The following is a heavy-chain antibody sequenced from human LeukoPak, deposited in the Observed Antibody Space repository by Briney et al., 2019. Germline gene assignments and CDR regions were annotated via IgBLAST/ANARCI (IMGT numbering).Heavy chain of an antibody. CDR2: IYTSGST. CDR1: GGSISSYY. CDR3: ARAPTTVTTNFDY. D-gene: IGHD4-17*01. V-gene: IGHV4-4*07. J-gene: IGHJ4*02. Sequence: PSETLSLTCTVSGGSISSYYWSWIRQPAGKGLEWIGRIYTSGSTNYNPSLKSRVTISVDKSKNQFSLKLSSVTAADTAVHYCARAPTTVTTNFDYWGQGTLVTVSS.